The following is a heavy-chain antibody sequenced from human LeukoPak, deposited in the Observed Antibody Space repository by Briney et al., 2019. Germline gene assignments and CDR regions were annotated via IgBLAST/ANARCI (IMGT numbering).Heavy chain of an antibody. Sequence: ASVKVSCKASRYSFTDYHMHWVRQAPGQGLEWLGRINPNSGDTHYTQNLQGRVTMTRDTSISTVYMELSRLRSDDTAVYYCARVGTYYYDSSGYFQPWGQGTLVTVSS. J-gene: IGHJ5*02. CDR2: INPNSGDT. CDR3: ARVGTYYYDSSGYFQP. D-gene: IGHD3-22*01. V-gene: IGHV1-2*02. CDR1: RYSFTDYH.